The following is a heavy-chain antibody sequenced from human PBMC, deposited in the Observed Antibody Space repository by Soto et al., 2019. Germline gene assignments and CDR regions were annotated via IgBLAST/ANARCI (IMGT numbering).Heavy chain of an antibody. J-gene: IGHJ4*02. CDR1: GFTFSSYA. Sequence: QVQLVESGGGVVQPGRSLRLSCAASGFTFSSYAMHWVRQAPGKGLEWVAVISYDGSNKYYADSVKGRFTISRDNSKNTLYLQMNSLRAEDMAVYYCARDINYYDSSGYYPHFDYWGQGTLVTVSS. CDR2: ISYDGSNK. CDR3: ARDINYYDSSGYYPHFDY. D-gene: IGHD3-22*01. V-gene: IGHV3-30-3*01.